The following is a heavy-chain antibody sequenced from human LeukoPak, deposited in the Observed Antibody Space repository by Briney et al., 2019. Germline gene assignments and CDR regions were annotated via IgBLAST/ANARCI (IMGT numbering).Heavy chain of an antibody. Sequence: EASVKVSCKASGYTFTSYDINWVRQATGQGLEWMGWMNPNSGNTGYAQKFQGRVTMTRNTSISTAYMELSSLRSEDTAVYYCARDRRQQLENWFDPWGQGTLVTVSS. CDR3: ARDRRQQLENWFDP. CDR2: MNPNSGNT. J-gene: IGHJ5*02. CDR1: GYTFTSYD. V-gene: IGHV1-8*01. D-gene: IGHD6-13*01.